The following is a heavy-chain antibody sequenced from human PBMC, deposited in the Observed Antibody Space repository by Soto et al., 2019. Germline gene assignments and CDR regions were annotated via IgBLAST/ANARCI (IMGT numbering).Heavy chain of an antibody. J-gene: IGHJ4*02. V-gene: IGHV1-69*13. CDR2: FIAMLGTP. CDR1: GGTFGSQG. D-gene: IGHD2-2*02. Sequence: VQVSCKSSGGTFGSQGIAWVRQAPGQGLEWMGGFIAMLGTPTYAKKVQGRATITADESLTSSYLELRSLRSEDTAVYFCASGAIANFDYWGQGTVVTFS. CDR3: ASGAIANFDY.